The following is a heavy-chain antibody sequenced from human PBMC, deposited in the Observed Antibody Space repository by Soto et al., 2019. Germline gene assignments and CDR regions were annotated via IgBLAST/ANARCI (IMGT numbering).Heavy chain of an antibody. CDR3: ARGTYYLAANDY. V-gene: IGHV4-30-4*01. CDR1: GGSISSGDYY. J-gene: IGHJ4*02. CDR2: IYYSGST. D-gene: IGHD2-15*01. Sequence: SETLSLTCTVSGGSISSGDYYWSWIRQPPGKGLEWIGYIYYSGSTYYNPSLKSRVTISVDTSKNQFSLKLSSVTAADTAVYYCARGTYYLAANDYWGQGTLFTVSS.